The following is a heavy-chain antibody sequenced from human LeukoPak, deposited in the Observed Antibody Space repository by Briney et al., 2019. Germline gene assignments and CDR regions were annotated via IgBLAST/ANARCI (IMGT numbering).Heavy chain of an antibody. V-gene: IGHV3-23*01. CDR2: ISGSGGST. D-gene: IGHD6-13*01. J-gene: IGHJ4*02. CDR1: GFTFSSYW. CDR3: AKSGDFSYSWYPLGTHFDS. Sequence: PGGSLRLSCAASGFTFSSYWMSWVRQAPGKGLERVSSISGSGGSTCYVDSVKGRFTISRDNSKNTLYLQMHSLKVDDTAIHYCAKSGDFSYSWYPLGTHFDSWGQGTLVTVSS.